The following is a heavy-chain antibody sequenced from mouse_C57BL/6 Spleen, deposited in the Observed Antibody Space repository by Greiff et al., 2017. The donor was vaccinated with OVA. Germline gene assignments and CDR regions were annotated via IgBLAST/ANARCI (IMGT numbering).Heavy chain of an antibody. V-gene: IGHV3-6*01. J-gene: IGHJ1*03. D-gene: IGHD4-1*02. CDR1: GYSITSGYY. CDR2: ISYDGSN. Sequence: EVQVVESGPGLVKPSQSLSLTCSVTGYSITSGYYWNWIRQFPGNKLEWMGYISYDGSNNYNPSLKNRISITRDTSKNQFFLKLNSVTTEDTATYYCARAQVGGFDVWGTGTTVTVSS. CDR3: ARAQVGGFDV.